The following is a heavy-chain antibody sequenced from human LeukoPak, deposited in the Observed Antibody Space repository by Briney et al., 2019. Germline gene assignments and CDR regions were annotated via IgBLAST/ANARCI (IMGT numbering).Heavy chain of an antibody. D-gene: IGHD3-9*01. J-gene: IGHJ3*02. V-gene: IGHV3-9*01. CDR1: GFTFDDYA. Sequence: GGSLRLSCAASGFTFDDYAMHWVRQAPGKGLEWVSGISWNSGSIGYADSVKGRFTISRDNAKNSLYLQMNSLRAEDTALYYCAKAYFDWSPSPMNAFDIWGQGTMVTVSS. CDR2: ISWNSGSI. CDR3: AKAYFDWSPSPMNAFDI.